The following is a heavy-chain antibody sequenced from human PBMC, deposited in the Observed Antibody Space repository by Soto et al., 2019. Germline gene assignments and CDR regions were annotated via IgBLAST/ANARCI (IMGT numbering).Heavy chain of an antibody. CDR2: IYYSGST. CDR3: ARHQYSGSYPRRFDP. V-gene: IGHV4-39*01. J-gene: IGHJ5*02. CDR1: GGSISSSSYY. Sequence: SETLSLTCPVSGGSISSSSYYWGWIRQPPGKGLEWIGSIYYSGSTYYNPSLKSRVTISVDTSKNQFSLKLSSVTAADTAVYYCARHQYSGSYPRRFDPWGQGTLVTVSS. D-gene: IGHD1-26*01.